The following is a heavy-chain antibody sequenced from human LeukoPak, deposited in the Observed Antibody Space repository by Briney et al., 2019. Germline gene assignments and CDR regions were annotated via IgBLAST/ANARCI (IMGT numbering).Heavy chain of an antibody. V-gene: IGHV3-7*01. CDR3: TRRLDD. CDR2: IKHDEGEK. Sequence: GGSLRLSCAASGFSFNSDWMDWVRQAPGKGLEWVANIKHDEGEKDYLDSVKGRFTISRDNAQNSLYLQMNGLRVEDTAVYYCTRRLDDWGQGTLVTVSS. CDR1: GFSFNSDW. D-gene: IGHD3-16*01. J-gene: IGHJ4*02.